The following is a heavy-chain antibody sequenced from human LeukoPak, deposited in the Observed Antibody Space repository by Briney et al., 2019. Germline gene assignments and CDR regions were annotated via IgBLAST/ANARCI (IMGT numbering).Heavy chain of an antibody. CDR2: ISSSRSTI. CDR1: GFTFSDYY. J-gene: IGHJ5*02. CDR3: ARDVLLWFGELLNNWFDP. V-gene: IGHV3-11*01. D-gene: IGHD3-10*01. Sequence: PGGSLRLSCAASGFTFSDYYMSWIRQAPGKGLEWVSYISSSRSTIYYADSVKGRFTISRDNAKNSLYLQMNSLRAEDTAVYYCARDVLLWFGELLNNWFDPWGQGTLVTVSS.